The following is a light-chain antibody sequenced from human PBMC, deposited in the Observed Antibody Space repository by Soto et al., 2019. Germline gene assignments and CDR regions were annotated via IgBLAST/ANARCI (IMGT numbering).Light chain of an antibody. CDR1: SSDIGSYNL. CDR3: CSYAGSSTLVV. Sequence: QSVLTQPASVSGSRGQSITISCTGTSSDIGSYNLVSWYQQHPGKAPKVMIYEGSKRPSGVSNRFSGSKSGNTASLTISGLQAEDEADYYCCSYAGSSTLVVFGGGTKLTVL. V-gene: IGLV2-23*03. J-gene: IGLJ2*01. CDR2: EGS.